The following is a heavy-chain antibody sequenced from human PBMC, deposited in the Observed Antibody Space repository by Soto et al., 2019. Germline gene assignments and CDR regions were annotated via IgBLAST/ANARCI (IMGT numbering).Heavy chain of an antibody. J-gene: IGHJ5*02. Sequence: QVQLVQSGAEVKKPGSSVKVSCKASGGTFSSYAISWVRQAPGQGIEWMGGIIPIFGTANYAQKFQGRVTITADESTSTAYMELSRLRSEDTAVYYCARSACCGGSCYYNWFDPWGQGTLVTVSS. CDR2: IIPIFGTA. V-gene: IGHV1-69*01. CDR1: GGTFSSYA. D-gene: IGHD2-15*01. CDR3: ARSACCGGSCYYNWFDP.